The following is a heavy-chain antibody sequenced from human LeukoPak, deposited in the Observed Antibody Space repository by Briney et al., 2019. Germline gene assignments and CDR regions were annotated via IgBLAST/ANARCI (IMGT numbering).Heavy chain of an antibody. Sequence: SETLSLTRTVSGGSISSYYWSWIRQPPGKGLEWIGYIYYSGSTNYNPSLNSRVTISVDTSKNQFSLKLSSVTAADTAVYYCASPRSYYDSSGYYISWGQGTLVTVSS. J-gene: IGHJ5*02. CDR1: GGSISSYY. CDR3: ASPRSYYDSSGYYIS. CDR2: IYYSGST. D-gene: IGHD3-22*01. V-gene: IGHV4-59*01.